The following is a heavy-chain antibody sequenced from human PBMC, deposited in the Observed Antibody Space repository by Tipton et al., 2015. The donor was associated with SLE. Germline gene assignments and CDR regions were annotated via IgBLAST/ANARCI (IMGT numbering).Heavy chain of an antibody. Sequence: TLSLTCTVSGGSISSGGYSWSWIRQPPGKGLEWIGYIYYSGSTNYNPSLKSRVTISVDTSKNQFSLKLSSVTAADTAVYYCATRSLAARSRWFDPWGQGTLVTVSS. V-gene: IGHV4-61*08. J-gene: IGHJ5*02. CDR2: IYYSGST. D-gene: IGHD6-6*01. CDR3: ATRSLAARSRWFDP. CDR1: GGSISSGGYS.